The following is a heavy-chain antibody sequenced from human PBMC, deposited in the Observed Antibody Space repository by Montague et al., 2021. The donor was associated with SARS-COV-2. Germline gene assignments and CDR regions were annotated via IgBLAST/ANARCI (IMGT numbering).Heavy chain of an antibody. J-gene: IGHJ6*02. D-gene: IGHD2-2*02. CDR2: NYYSGST. CDR1: GGSISSSSYN. V-gene: IGHV4-39*07. Sequence: SETLSLTCTVSGGSISSSSYNWGWLRPAPGLGLEWIGCNYYSGSTYYNPSLKSRVTISVDTSKNQFSLKLSSVTAADTAVYYCARAPSRQPLLYPIGDYYYGMDVWGQGTTVTVSS. CDR3: ARAPSRQPLLYPIGDYYYGMDV.